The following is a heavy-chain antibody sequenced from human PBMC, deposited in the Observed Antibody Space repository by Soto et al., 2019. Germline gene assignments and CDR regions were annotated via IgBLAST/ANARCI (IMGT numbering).Heavy chain of an antibody. Sequence: EVQLVESGGGLVQPGGSLRLSCAASGFTFSSYWMSWVRQAPGKGLVWVANIKQDGSGKYYVDSVKGRFTISRDNAKNSLYLQMNSLRAEDTAVYYCARGGAAPYYYGMDVWGQGTTVTVSS. CDR3: ARGGAAPYYYGMDV. V-gene: IGHV3-7*03. D-gene: IGHD6-6*01. CDR1: GFTFSSYW. J-gene: IGHJ6*02. CDR2: IKQDGSGK.